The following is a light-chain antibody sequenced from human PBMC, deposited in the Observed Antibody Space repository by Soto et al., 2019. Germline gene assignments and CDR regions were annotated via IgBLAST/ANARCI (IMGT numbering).Light chain of an antibody. CDR3: QQYNTWPT. CDR2: GAS. Sequence: EIVMTQSPATLSVSPGERATLSCRAGQSVSGNLAWYQQTPGQAPRLLIYGASTRATGIPARFSGSGSGTEFTLTLSRLQTEDFAVYYCQQYNTWPTFGQGTRLEI. J-gene: IGKJ5*01. CDR1: QSVSGN. V-gene: IGKV3-15*01.